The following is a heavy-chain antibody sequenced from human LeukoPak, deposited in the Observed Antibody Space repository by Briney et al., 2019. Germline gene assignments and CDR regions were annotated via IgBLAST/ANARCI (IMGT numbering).Heavy chain of an antibody. D-gene: IGHD3-10*01. CDR1: GFTFSDYA. CDR3: AKDREYYYAYFDL. Sequence: GGSLRLSCAASGFTFSDYAMSWVRQAPGKGLEWVSGVSGSGGTTYYADSVKGRFTISRDNSKNTLYLQMNSLRAEDTAVYYCAKDREYYYAYFDLWGRGTLVTVSS. CDR2: VSGSGGTT. V-gene: IGHV3-23*01. J-gene: IGHJ2*01.